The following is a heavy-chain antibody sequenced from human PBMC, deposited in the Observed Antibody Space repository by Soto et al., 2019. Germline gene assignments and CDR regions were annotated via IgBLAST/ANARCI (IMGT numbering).Heavy chain of an antibody. CDR2: IWYDGSNK. J-gene: IGHJ6*02. CDR1: AFTFTTYG. Sequence: GGSLRLSCAASAFTFTTYGMHWIRQAPVNAMEWVALIWYDGSNKYYADYVKGRFTISRDNSKNTLYLQMNSMRAEDTAVYNCARDRIAMAGRGDYGMDVWGQGTTVTVSS. D-gene: IGHD6-19*01. CDR3: ARDRIAMAGRGDYGMDV. V-gene: IGHV3-33*01.